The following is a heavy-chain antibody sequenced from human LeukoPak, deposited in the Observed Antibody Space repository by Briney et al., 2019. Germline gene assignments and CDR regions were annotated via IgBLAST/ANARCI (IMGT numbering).Heavy chain of an antibody. V-gene: IGHV3-15*06. CDR1: LFTPISSW. J-gene: IGHJ4*02. D-gene: IGHD2-2*03. CDR3: ATGLRFGYCNATSCATY. Sequence: SLRPSCAPSLFTPISSWITSVPQAPGHRLKCGNGIRITPDGGATNYAAPVKGRFTISRDDSKNTLYLQMSSLRTEDTAVYYCATGLRFGYCNATSCATYWGQGTLVTVSS. CDR2: IRITPDGGAT.